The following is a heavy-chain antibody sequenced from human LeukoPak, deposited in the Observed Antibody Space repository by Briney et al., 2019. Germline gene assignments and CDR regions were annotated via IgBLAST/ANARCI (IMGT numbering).Heavy chain of an antibody. Sequence: ASVKVSCKVSGYTHTELSMHWVRQAPGKGLEWMGGFDPEDGETIYAQKFQGRVTMTEDTSTDTAYMELSSLRSEDTAVYYCATCLGDYCSGIPHYWGQGTLVTVSS. D-gene: IGHD2-15*01. J-gene: IGHJ4*02. V-gene: IGHV1-24*01. CDR3: ATCLGDYCSGIPHY. CDR1: GYTHTELS. CDR2: FDPEDGET.